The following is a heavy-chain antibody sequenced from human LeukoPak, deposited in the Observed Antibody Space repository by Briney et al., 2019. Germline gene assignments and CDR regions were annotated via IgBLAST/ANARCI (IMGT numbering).Heavy chain of an antibody. Sequence: PGGSLRLSCAASGFTFRYYSMNWVRQAPGKGLEWVSYISTTSSIIYYADSVKGRFTISRDNAKNSLYLQMNSLRDEDTAVYYCARDLGSGSNYRYYYGMDVWGQGTTVTVSS. CDR2: ISTTSSII. CDR3: ARDLGSGSNYRYYYGMDV. V-gene: IGHV3-48*02. J-gene: IGHJ6*02. CDR1: GFTFRYYS. D-gene: IGHD1-26*01.